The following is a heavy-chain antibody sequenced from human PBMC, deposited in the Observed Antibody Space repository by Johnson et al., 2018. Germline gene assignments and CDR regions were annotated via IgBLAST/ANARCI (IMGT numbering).Heavy chain of an antibody. CDR1: GFTFSNSG. V-gene: IGHV3-33*06. D-gene: IGHD4-17*01. Sequence: QVQLVQSGGGVVQPGRSLRLSCAASGFTFSNSGMHWVRQAPGKGLEWVAIIWDDGRNKYHVDSGRGRFTISRDNSKNTLYLQMNSMKAEDTAVYYCAKGSIYGDYYYGMDGGGQGTTVFVAS. J-gene: IGHJ6*02. CDR2: IWDDGRNK. CDR3: AKGSIYGDYYYGMDG.